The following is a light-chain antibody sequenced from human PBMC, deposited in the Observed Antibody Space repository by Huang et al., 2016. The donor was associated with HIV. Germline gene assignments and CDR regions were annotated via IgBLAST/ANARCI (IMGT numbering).Light chain of an antibody. CDR3: QQRSKWPLT. CDR2: DVS. Sequence: EIVLTQSPVTLSLSPGDRAPLSCRASQSIGTSLAWYKHKSGQAPRLLIYDVSNRAAGVPARFSASWSETDFTITIASLDPDDFAIYHCQQRSKWPLTFGGGTKVEMK. V-gene: IGKV3-11*01. CDR1: QSIGTS. J-gene: IGKJ4*01.